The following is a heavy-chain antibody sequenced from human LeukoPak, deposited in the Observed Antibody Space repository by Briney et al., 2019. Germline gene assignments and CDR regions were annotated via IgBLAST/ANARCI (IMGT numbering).Heavy chain of an antibody. CDR1: GYTFSGSY. CDR2: INPNSGT. J-gene: IGHJ4*02. D-gene: IGHD2-15*01. Sequence: ASVKVSCKASGYTFSGSYMHWVRQAPGQGPEWMGWINPNSGTNHAKRFQDRVTMTRDTSISTAYMELTRLRSEDTAVYYCAREDCSGGSCYHDYWGQGTLVTVSS. V-gene: IGHV1-2*02. CDR3: AREDCSGGSCYHDY.